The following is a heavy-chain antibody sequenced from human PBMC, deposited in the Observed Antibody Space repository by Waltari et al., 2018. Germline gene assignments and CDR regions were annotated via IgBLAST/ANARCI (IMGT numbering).Heavy chain of an antibody. D-gene: IGHD2-15*01. CDR2: VQHRGGS. CDR1: GDSMSTTDW. V-gene: IGHV4-4*02. Sequence: QLQLQESGPGLVKPSGTLSLRCTVSGDSMSTTDWWRWVRQSPQKGLEWIGQVQHRGGSNYNPSFASRVTVSIDTSNNQFSLKLTSATAADTAKYYCARDRGRGIYLDTWGPGMQVTVSP. J-gene: IGHJ5*02. CDR3: ARDRGRGIYLDT.